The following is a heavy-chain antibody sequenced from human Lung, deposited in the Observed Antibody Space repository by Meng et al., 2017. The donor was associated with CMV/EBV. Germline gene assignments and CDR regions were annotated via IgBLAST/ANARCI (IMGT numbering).Heavy chain of an antibody. CDR3: ARAYHFYDSSGYPLDFDY. CDR2: IFYSGST. J-gene: IGHJ4*02. D-gene: IGHD3-22*01. Sequence: TSGRTYYWGWIRQPPGKVLEWIGIIFYSGSTYYNPSLKSRVTISVDTSKSQFSLKLSSVTAADTALYYCARAYHFYDSSGYPLDFDYWGQGTLVTVSS. CDR1: TSGRTYY. V-gene: IGHV4-39*01.